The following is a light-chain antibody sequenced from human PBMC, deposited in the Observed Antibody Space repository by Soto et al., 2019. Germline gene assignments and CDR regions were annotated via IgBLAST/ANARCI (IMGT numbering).Light chain of an antibody. J-gene: IGLJ2*01. CDR3: QVWKSSSEVV. Sequence: SYELTQPPSVSVAPGQTARVIWGGNNIGSKGGHWYQQQPGQAPVLVVYDDSDRPSGIPEGVSGSNSGNTATLTISRVEAGDEADYYCQVWKSSSEVVFGGGTKLTVL. CDR1: NIGSKG. CDR2: DDS. V-gene: IGLV3-21*02.